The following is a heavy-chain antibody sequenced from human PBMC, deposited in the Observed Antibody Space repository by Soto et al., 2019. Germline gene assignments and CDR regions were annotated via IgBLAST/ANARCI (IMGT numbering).Heavy chain of an antibody. J-gene: IGHJ4*02. D-gene: IGHD6-13*01. CDR1: GFTFDDYA. Sequence: PGGSLRISCAASGFTFDDYAMHWVRQAPGKGLEWVSGISWNSGSIGYADSVKGRFTISRDNAKNSLYLQMNSLRAEDTALYYCAKDFGSSWYFDYRGQGTLVTVSS. CDR3: AKDFGSSWYFDY. CDR2: ISWNSGSI. V-gene: IGHV3-9*01.